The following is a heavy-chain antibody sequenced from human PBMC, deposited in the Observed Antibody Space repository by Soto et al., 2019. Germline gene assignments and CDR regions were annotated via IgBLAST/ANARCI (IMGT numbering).Heavy chain of an antibody. CDR1: GFNFITYS. D-gene: IGHD3-22*01. CDR3: VRDGLDYYDTERLYFDN. CDR2: ISSSAVYI. Sequence: GGSLRLSCAASGFNFITYSLSWFRQAPGKGLAWVASISSSAVYIDYADSVKGRFTISRDNANTSLYLQMNSLRAEDTATYYCVRDGLDYYDTERLYFDNWGQGTLVTVSS. V-gene: IGHV3-21*01. J-gene: IGHJ4*02.